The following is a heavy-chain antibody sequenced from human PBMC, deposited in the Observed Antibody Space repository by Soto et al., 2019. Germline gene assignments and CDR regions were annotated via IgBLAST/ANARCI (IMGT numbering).Heavy chain of an antibody. Sequence: QVQLVESGGDLVKPGGSLRLSCAASGFPFSDYYMSWIRQAPGKGLVWVSSISSSSSDTNYAQSVKGRFTISRDNAKNSLHLQMNSLRAEDTAVYYCARRRPTGYYNYWGQGTLVTVSA. CDR3: ARRRPTGYYNY. CDR2: ISSSSSDT. V-gene: IGHV3-11*05. D-gene: IGHD3-9*01. J-gene: IGHJ4*02. CDR1: GFPFSDYY.